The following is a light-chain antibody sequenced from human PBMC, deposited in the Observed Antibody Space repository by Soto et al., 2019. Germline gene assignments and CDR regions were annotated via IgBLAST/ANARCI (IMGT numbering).Light chain of an antibody. CDR2: EVT. Sequence: QSVLTQPASVSGSPGQSITISCSGTSSDVGGHNYVSWYQHHPGKAPKLMIYEVTNRPSGVSNRFSGSKSGNTASLTISGLQAEDEADYHCSSYTINSTRYVFGTGTKVTVL. V-gene: IGLV2-14*01. CDR1: SSDVGGHNY. J-gene: IGLJ1*01. CDR3: SSYTINSTRYV.